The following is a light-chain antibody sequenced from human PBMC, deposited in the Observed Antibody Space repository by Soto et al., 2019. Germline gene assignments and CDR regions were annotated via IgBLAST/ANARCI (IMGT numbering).Light chain of an antibody. CDR3: ASWDDSLRGYV. J-gene: IGLJ1*01. CDR2: KSD. V-gene: IGLV1-47*01. CDR1: SSSIGTNY. Sequence: QSVLTQPPSASGTPGQRVTISCSGSSSSIGTNYVYWYQQLPGTAPKLLIYKSDRRPSGVPDRFSGSKSGTSASLAISGLRSEDEADYHCASWDDSLRGYVFGTGTKLTVL.